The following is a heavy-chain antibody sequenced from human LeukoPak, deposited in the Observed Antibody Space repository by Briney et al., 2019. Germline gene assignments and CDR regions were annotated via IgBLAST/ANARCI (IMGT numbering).Heavy chain of an antibody. Sequence: GGSLRLSCAASGFTFSSYGMHWVRQAPGKGPEWVAFIRYDESNKYYADSVRGRFTISRDNSKNTLYLQMNSLRAEDTAVYYCAKDRESYYCSTTNCYLDYWGQGTLVTVSS. D-gene: IGHD2-2*01. CDR1: GFTFSSYG. J-gene: IGHJ4*02. CDR2: IRYDESNK. CDR3: AKDRESYYCSTTNCYLDY. V-gene: IGHV3-30*02.